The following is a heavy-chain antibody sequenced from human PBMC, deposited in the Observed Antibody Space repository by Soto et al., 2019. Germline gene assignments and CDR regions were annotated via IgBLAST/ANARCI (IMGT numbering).Heavy chain of an antibody. CDR2: IIPMFGTT. CDR1: GGTFSSYV. Sequence: QVHLVQSGAEVKKPGSSMKVSCKVSGGTFSSYVLSWVRQAPGQGLEWVGRIIPMFGTTDYAENFQGRLTIIADESTSTAYMELSSLRSEDTALYFCAREGVGLTSGSFEYWGQGTLVSVST. CDR3: AREGVGLTSGSFEY. J-gene: IGHJ4*02. D-gene: IGHD1-26*01. V-gene: IGHV1-69*15.